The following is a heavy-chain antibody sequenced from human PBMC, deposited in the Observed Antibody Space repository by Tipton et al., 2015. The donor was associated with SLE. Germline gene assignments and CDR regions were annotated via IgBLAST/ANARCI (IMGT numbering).Heavy chain of an antibody. J-gene: IGHJ6*03. CDR3: ASSEIGSYYMDV. Sequence: VKPSETLSLTCTVSGGSISSYYWSWIRQPPGKGLEWIGYIYYSGSTNYNPSLKSRVTISVDTSKNQFSLKLSSVTAADTAVYYCASSEIGSYYMDVWGKGTTVTVSS. CDR2: IYYSGST. D-gene: IGHD2-21*01. CDR1: GGSISSYY. V-gene: IGHV4-59*13.